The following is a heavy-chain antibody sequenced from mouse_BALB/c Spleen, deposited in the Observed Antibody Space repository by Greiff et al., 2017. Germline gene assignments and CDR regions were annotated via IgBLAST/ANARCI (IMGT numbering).Heavy chain of an antibody. CDR2: INSNGGST. CDR3: ARQIDY. CDR1: GFTFSSYG. J-gene: IGHJ2*01. Sequence: EVHLVESGGGLVQPGGSLKLSCAASGFTFSSYGMSWVRQTPDKRLELVATINSNGGSTYYPDSVKGRFTISRDNAKNTLYLQMSSLKSEDTAMYYCARQIDYWGQGTTLTVSS. V-gene: IGHV5-6-3*01.